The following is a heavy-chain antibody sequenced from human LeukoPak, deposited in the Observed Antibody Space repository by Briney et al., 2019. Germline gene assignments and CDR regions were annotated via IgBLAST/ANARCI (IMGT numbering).Heavy chain of an antibody. Sequence: SETLPLTCTVSGDSISSGSYYWSWIRQPAGKGPEWIGHIHTNGGTKYNPSLESRVTISLETSDNQFSLELNSVTATDTAVYYCARSIAVTGKSWLDPWGQGTLVTVSS. CDR3: ARSIAVTGKSWLDP. D-gene: IGHD6-19*01. CDR1: GDSISSGSYY. V-gene: IGHV4-61*09. CDR2: IHTNGGT. J-gene: IGHJ5*02.